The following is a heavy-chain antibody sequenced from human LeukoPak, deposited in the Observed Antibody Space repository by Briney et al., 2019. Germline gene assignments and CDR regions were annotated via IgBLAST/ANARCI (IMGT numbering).Heavy chain of an antibody. J-gene: IGHJ6*02. V-gene: IGHV3-23*01. Sequence: GGSLRLSCAASGFSFSSYAMSWVRQAPGKGLEWVSAISGSGGGTYYADSVKGRFTISRDNSKNTLYLQMNSLRAEDTAVYYCAEELNYYYYYGMDVWGQGTTVTVSS. CDR3: AEELNYYYYYGMDV. CDR1: GFSFSSYA. CDR2: ISGSGGGT.